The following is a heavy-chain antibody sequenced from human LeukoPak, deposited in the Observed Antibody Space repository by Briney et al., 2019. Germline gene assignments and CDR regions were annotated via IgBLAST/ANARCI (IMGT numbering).Heavy chain of an antibody. V-gene: IGHV3-30*07. CDR2: ISYDGSNK. Sequence: GGSLRLSCAASGFTFSSYAMHWVRQAPGKGLEWVAAISYDGSNKYYADSVKGRFTISRDNAKKSLYLEMNNLRAEDTAVYYCATDGAGFDTWGQGVLVTVSS. CDR1: GFTFSSYA. CDR3: ATDGAGFDT. J-gene: IGHJ5*02.